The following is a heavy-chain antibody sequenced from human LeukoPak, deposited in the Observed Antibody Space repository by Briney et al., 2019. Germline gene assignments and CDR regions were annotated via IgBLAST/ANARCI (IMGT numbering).Heavy chain of an antibody. CDR3: ATDTVVVPAAMRNDAFDI. CDR2: INSNSGGT. CDR1: GYTFTDYY. Sequence: ASVTVSCKASGYTFTDYYMHWVRQAPGQGLEWMGWINSNSGGTNYAQKFQGRVTMTRDTSITTAYMELSRLRSDDTAMYYCATDTVVVPAAMRNDAFDIWGQGTMVTVSS. V-gene: IGHV1-2*02. J-gene: IGHJ3*02. D-gene: IGHD2-2*01.